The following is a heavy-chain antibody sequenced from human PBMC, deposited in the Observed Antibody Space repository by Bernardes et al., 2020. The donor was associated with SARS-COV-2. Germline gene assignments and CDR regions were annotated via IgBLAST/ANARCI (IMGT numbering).Heavy chain of an antibody. CDR1: GFTFSSYW. D-gene: IGHD2-15*01. CDR2: INSDGSST. V-gene: IGHV3-74*01. Sequence: GGSLRLSCAASGFTFSSYWMHWVRQAPGKGLVWVSRINSDGSSTSYADSVKGRFTISRDNSKNTLSLQMNSLTAEDTAVYYCAKGVVGAAFDYWGQGTLVTVSS. CDR3: AKGVVGAAFDY. J-gene: IGHJ4*02.